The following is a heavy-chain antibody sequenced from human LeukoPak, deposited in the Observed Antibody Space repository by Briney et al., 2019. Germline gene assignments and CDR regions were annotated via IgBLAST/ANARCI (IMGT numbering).Heavy chain of an antibody. CDR1: GFTCSSYS. CDR3: ARRRAARHGYMDV. J-gene: IGHJ6*03. D-gene: IGHD6-6*01. CDR2: ISSSSSYI. V-gene: IGHV3-21*01. Sequence: PGGSLRLSCAASGFTCSSYSMNWVRQAPGKGLEWVSSISSSSSYIYYADSVKGRFTISRDNAKNSLYLQMNSLRAEDTAVYYCARRRAARHGYMDVWGKGTTVTVSS.